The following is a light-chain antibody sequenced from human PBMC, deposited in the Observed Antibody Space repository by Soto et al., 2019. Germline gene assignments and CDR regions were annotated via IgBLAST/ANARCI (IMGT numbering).Light chain of an antibody. J-gene: IGKJ3*01. Sequence: DIQMTQSPSSLSASVGDRVTITCRASQSISSYLNWYQQKPGKAPKLLIYAAASLQSGVPSRFSGSGSGTDFTLTISSLQPEDFATYYCQHNYSTPPEFPFGHGTHLDI. CDR2: AAA. CDR3: QHNYSTPPEFP. V-gene: IGKV1-39*01. CDR1: QSISSY.